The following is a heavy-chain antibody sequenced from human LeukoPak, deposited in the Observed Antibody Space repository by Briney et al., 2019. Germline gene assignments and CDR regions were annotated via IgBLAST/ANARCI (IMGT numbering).Heavy chain of an antibody. CDR3: AITRETVTSA. CDR1: GFTFSSYA. J-gene: IGHJ5*02. Sequence: GGSLRLSCAASGFTFSSYAMSWVRQAPGKGLESVSTISISGGTTYYADSVKGRFTISRDNSRNTLYLQMSSLRAEDTAVYFCAITRETVTSAWGRGILVTVSS. D-gene: IGHD4-17*01. CDR2: ISISGGTT. V-gene: IGHV3-23*01.